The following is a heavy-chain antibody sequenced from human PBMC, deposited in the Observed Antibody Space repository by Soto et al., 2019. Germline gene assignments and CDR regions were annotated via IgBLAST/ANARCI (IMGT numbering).Heavy chain of an antibody. CDR2: ISASGGST. CDR1: GITLSSYA. J-gene: IGHJ6*02. Sequence: EVQLLESGGDLVQPGGSLRLSCAASGITLSSYAMSWVRQAPGKGPEWVSGISASGGSTSYADSVQGRFTISRDNSKNTLYLQLNSLRAEDTAVYYCAKAPTKWRGGYYGMDVWGQGTTVTVSS. V-gene: IGHV3-23*01. D-gene: IGHD3-10*01. CDR3: AKAPTKWRGGYYGMDV.